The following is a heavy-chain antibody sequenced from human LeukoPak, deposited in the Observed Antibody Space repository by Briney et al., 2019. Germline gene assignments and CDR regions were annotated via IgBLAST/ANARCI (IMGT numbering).Heavy chain of an antibody. V-gene: IGHV3-23*01. D-gene: IGHD1-14*01. CDR2: ISPIGSRT. Sequence: HPGGSLRLSCAASGFTFSTYAMNWVCQAPGKGLEWVSAISPIGSRTYYADSVKGRFTIPRDNSKNTLYLQMNSLRAGDTAIYYCAKASTVLKPIDSWGQGTLVTVSS. CDR3: AKASTVLKPIDS. CDR1: GFTFSTYA. J-gene: IGHJ4*02.